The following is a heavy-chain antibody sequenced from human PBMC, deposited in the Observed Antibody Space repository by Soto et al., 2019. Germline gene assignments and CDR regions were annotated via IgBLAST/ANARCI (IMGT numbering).Heavy chain of an antibody. J-gene: IGHJ4*02. V-gene: IGHV4-59*01. CDR1: GGSISSYY. CDR3: GGKNYDSSGYFDY. D-gene: IGHD3-22*01. Sequence: SETLSLTCTVSGGSISSYYWSWIRQPPGKGLEWIGYMYYSGSTNYNPSLKSRVTISVDTSKNQFSLKLSSVTAADTAVYYCGGKNYDSSGYFDYWGQGALVTVSS. CDR2: MYYSGST.